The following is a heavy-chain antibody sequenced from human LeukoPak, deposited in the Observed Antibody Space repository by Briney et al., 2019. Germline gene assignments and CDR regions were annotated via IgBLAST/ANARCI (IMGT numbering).Heavy chain of an antibody. Sequence: GGSLRLSCAMSGFTFTNNAMTWVRQAPGKGLEWVSTIGGGDVEIHYADSVKGRFTISRDNSKNTLYLQMNSLRAEDTAVYYCAKDQAKYYYDSSGYPYYFDYWGQGTLVTVSS. V-gene: IGHV3-23*01. CDR2: IGGGDVEI. J-gene: IGHJ4*02. D-gene: IGHD3-22*01. CDR1: GFTFTNNA. CDR3: AKDQAKYYYDSSGYPYYFDY.